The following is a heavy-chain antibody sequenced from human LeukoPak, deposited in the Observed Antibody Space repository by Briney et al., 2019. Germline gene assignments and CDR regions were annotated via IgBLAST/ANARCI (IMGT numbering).Heavy chain of an antibody. CDR1: GGSISSSSYY. CDR2: IYYSGST. Sequence: SETLSLTCTVSGGSISSSSYYWGWIRQPPGKGLEWIGSIYYSGSTYYNPSLKSRVTISVDTSKNQFSLKLSSVTAADTAVYYCARDSTVVNPGLLYWGQGTLVTVSS. CDR3: ARDSTVVNPGLLY. J-gene: IGHJ4*02. V-gene: IGHV4-39*02. D-gene: IGHD4-23*01.